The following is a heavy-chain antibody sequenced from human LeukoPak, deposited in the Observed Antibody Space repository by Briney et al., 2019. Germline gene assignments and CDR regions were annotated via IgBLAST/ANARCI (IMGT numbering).Heavy chain of an antibody. V-gene: IGHV4-4*07. CDR3: ARLQSSGSLAAFDI. D-gene: IGHD1-26*01. Sequence: SETLSLTCIVSGGSISSYYWSWIQQPAGKGLEWIGRIYSSGSTNYNPSLKSRVTMSVDTSKNQFSLKLSSVTAADTAVYYCARLQSSGSLAAFDIWGQGTLVTVCS. CDR1: GGSISSYY. J-gene: IGHJ3*02. CDR2: IYSSGST.